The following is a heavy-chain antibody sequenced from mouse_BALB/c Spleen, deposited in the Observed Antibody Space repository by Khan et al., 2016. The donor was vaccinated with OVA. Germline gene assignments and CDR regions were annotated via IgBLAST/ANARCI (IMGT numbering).Heavy chain of an antibody. Sequence: QVQLQQSGAELVKPGASVKLSCKASGYIFTNYYMYWVKQRPGQGLEWIGEINPSDGDTNFNEKFKTKATLTVDKSSSTAYMQLSSLISEDSAVYYCTRSGYGTFAYWGQGTLVTVSA. CDR1: GYIFTNYY. CDR2: INPSDGDT. CDR3: TRSGYGTFAY. V-gene: IGHV1S81*02. D-gene: IGHD2-1*01. J-gene: IGHJ3*01.